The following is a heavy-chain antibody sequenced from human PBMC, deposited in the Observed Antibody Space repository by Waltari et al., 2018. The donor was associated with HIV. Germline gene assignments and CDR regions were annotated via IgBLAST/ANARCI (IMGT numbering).Heavy chain of an antibody. CDR1: GGSISSGRYY. Sequence: QVQLQESGPGLVKPSQTLSLICTVPGGSISSGRYYWSWILQPAGKGLEWIGRIYTSGSTNYNPSLKSRVTISVDTSKNQFSLKLSSVTAADTAVYYCARGFVAVAGTLYYYYGMDVWGQGTTVTVSS. CDR2: IYTSGST. V-gene: IGHV4-61*02. J-gene: IGHJ6*02. CDR3: ARGFVAVAGTLYYYYGMDV. D-gene: IGHD6-19*01.